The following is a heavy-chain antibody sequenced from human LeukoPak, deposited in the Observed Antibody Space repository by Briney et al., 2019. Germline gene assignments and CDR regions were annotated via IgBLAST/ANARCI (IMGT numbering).Heavy chain of an antibody. J-gene: IGHJ6*04. Sequence: SVKVSCKASGGAFSSYAISWVRQAPGQGLEWMGGIIPIFGTANYAQKFQGRVTITADESTSTAYMELSSLRSEDTAVYYCARDIVVVPAVGLNYYYYGMDVWGKGTTVTVSS. CDR2: IIPIFGTA. V-gene: IGHV1-69*01. CDR1: GGAFSSYA. D-gene: IGHD2-2*01. CDR3: ARDIVVVPAVGLNYYYYGMDV.